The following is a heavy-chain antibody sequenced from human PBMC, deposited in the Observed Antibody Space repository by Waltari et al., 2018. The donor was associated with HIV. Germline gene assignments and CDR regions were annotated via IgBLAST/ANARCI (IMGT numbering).Heavy chain of an antibody. V-gene: IGHV4-34*01. J-gene: IGHJ4*02. D-gene: IGHD3-10*01. CDR1: GGSFSGYY. Sequence: QVQLQQWGAGLLKPSETLSLTCAVYGGSFSGYYWSWIRQPPGKGLEWIGEINHSGSTNYNPSLKSRVTISVDTSKNQFSLKLSSVTAADTAVYYCARVWFGSGRIDYWGQGTLVTVSS. CDR2: INHSGST. CDR3: ARVWFGSGRIDY.